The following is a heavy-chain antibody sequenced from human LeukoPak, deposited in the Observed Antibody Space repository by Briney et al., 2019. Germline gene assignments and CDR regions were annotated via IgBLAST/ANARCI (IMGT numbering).Heavy chain of an antibody. CDR2: INPSGGST. Sequence: VASVNVSCKASGYTFTSYYMHWVRQAPGQGLEWMGIINPSGGSTSYAQKFQGRVTMTRDTSTSTVYMELSSLRSEDTAVYYCARDRRSYYDSSGYPLTTYYFDYWGQGTLVTVSS. J-gene: IGHJ4*02. D-gene: IGHD3-22*01. CDR1: GYTFTSYY. CDR3: ARDRRSYYDSSGYPLTTYYFDY. V-gene: IGHV1-46*01.